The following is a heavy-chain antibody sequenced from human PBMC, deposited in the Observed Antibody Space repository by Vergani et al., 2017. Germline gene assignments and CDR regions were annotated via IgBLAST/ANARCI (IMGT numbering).Heavy chain of an antibody. CDR3: ARHSTVEWLVKLGWIDP. CDR2: IYYSGGT. Sequence: QLQLQESGPGLVKPSATLSLTCSVSGASIRSSNYYWGWIRLPPGKGLEWIASIYYSGGTYYNPSLKSRVTISVDTSKNQFSLKLSSVTAADPAVYFCARHSTVEWLVKLGWIDPWGQGILVTVSS. D-gene: IGHD6-19*01. J-gene: IGHJ5*02. V-gene: IGHV4-39*01. CDR1: GASIRSSNYY.